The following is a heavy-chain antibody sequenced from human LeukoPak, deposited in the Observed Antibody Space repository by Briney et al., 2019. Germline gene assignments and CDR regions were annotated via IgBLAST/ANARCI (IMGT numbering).Heavy chain of an antibody. Sequence: ASVKVSCKASGYTFTGYYMHWVRQAPGQGLELMGWINPNSGGTNYAQKFQGRVTMTRDTSISTAYMELSRLRSDDTAVYYCARGFGELAPGEKDGFHIWGQGTMVTVSS. CDR3: ARGFGELAPGEKDGFHI. J-gene: IGHJ3*02. V-gene: IGHV1-2*02. D-gene: IGHD3-10*01. CDR2: INPNSGGT. CDR1: GYTFTGYY.